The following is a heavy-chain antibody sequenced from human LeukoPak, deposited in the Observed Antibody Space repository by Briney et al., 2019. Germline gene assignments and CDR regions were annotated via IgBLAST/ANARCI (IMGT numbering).Heavy chain of an antibody. J-gene: IGHJ6*02. CDR3: ARLLTISYMDV. V-gene: IGHV5-51*01. D-gene: IGHD3-3*01. CDR2: IYPDDSGT. Sequence: AESLKIPCKASGYSFTNCWSVCVSQMPGRGVEWMGIIYPDDSGTRYSPSFQGQVTISADKSINIAYLQWSSLKASDTAIYYCARLLTISYMDVWGQGTTVTVSS. CDR1: GYSFTNCW.